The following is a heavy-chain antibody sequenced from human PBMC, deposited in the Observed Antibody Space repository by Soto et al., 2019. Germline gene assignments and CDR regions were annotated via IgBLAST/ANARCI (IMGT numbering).Heavy chain of an antibody. J-gene: IGHJ4*02. D-gene: IGHD6-19*01. V-gene: IGHV3-33*01. CDR3: ARESQQWLTTYDY. CDR1: GFTFSSYG. Sequence: GGSLRLSCAASGFTFSSYGMHWVRQAPGKGLEWVAVIWYDGSNKYYADSVKGRFTISRDNSKNTLYLQMNSLRAEDTAVYYCARESQQWLTTYDYWGQGTLVTVSS. CDR2: IWYDGSNK.